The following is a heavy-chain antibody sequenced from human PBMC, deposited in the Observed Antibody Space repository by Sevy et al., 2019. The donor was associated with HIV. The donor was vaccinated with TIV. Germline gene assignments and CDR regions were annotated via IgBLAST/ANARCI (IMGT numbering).Heavy chain of an antibody. CDR3: AGENAWGRGYS. CDR1: GGSITSLY. CDR2: INYNGHI. Sequence: SETLFLTCTVSGGSITSLYWNWIRQPPGKGLEWIANINYNGHINYNPSLKSRVTLSLDTSKNQFSLRLSSVTAADTAMYYCAGENAWGRGYSWGQGTLVTVSS. D-gene: IGHD1-26*01. V-gene: IGHV4-59*08. J-gene: IGHJ4*02.